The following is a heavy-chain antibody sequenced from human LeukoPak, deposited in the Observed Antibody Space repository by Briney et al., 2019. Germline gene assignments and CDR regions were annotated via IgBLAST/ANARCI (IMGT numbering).Heavy chain of an antibody. Sequence: GGSLRLSCTTSGFTFGDYAMTWVRQAPGKGLDGVGFIRSKTYGGTTQYAASVKGRFTISRDDSKSIAYLQMNSLRTEDTAVYYCARAPPYDFWSGYYYFDKWGQGTLVTVSS. CDR1: GFTFGDYA. D-gene: IGHD3-3*01. CDR3: ARAPPYDFWSGYYYFDK. CDR2: IRSKTYGGTT. V-gene: IGHV3-49*04. J-gene: IGHJ4*02.